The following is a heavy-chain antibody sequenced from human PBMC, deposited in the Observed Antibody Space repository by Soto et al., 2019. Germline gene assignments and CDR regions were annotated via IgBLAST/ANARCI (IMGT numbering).Heavy chain of an antibody. D-gene: IGHD3-10*01. V-gene: IGHV4-39*01. CDR2: TYYSGST. CDR3: ARQDRFGEGTDY. Sequence: QLQLQESGPGLVKPSETLSLTCTVSGGSISSSSYYWGWIRQPPGKGLEWIGSTYYSGSTYYNPSLKSRVTISVDTSKNQFSLKLSSVTAADTAVYYCARQDRFGEGTDYWGQGTLVTVSS. J-gene: IGHJ4*02. CDR1: GGSISSSSYY.